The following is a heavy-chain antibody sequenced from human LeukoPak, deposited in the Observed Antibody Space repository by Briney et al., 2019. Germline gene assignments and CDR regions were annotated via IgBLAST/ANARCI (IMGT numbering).Heavy chain of an antibody. D-gene: IGHD3-3*01. CDR3: AREMRGYDFWSGYYAYNWFDP. V-gene: IGHV4-61*02. Sequence: PSETLSLTCTVSGGSISSGSYYWSWIRQPAGKGLEWIGRIYTSGSTNYNPSLKSRVTISVDTSKNQLSLKLSSVTAADTAVYYCAREMRGYDFWSGYYAYNWFDPWGQGTLVTVSS. J-gene: IGHJ5*02. CDR1: GGSISSGSYY. CDR2: IYTSGST.